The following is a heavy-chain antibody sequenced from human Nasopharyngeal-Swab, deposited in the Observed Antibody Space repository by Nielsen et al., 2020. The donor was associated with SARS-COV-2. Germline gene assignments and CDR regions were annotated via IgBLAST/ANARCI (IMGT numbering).Heavy chain of an antibody. D-gene: IGHD5-12*01. CDR2: INHSRST. CDR3: ARWPEGGYDSAFGI. Sequence: SQTLSLTCAVYGGSFSGYYWSWIRQPPGKGLEWIGEINHSRSTNYNPSLKSRVTISVDTSKNQFSLKLSSVTAADTAVYYCARWPEGGYDSAFGIWGQGTMVTVSS. V-gene: IGHV4-34*01. J-gene: IGHJ3*02. CDR1: GGSFSGYY.